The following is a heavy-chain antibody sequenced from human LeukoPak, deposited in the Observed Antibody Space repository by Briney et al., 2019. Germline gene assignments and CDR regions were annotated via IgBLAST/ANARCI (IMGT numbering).Heavy chain of an antibody. V-gene: IGHV1-18*01. J-gene: IGHJ4*02. CDR1: GYTFTSYG. CDR2: ISAYNGNT. D-gene: IGHD3-22*01. CDR3: ARDRNYYDSSGYYRGLFPEYYFDY. Sequence: ASVKVSCKASGYTFTSYGISWVRQAPGQGLEWMGWISAYNGNTNYAQKLQGRVTMTTDTSTSTAYMELRSLRSDDTAVYYCARDRNYYDSSGYYRGLFPEYYFDYWGQGTLVTVSS.